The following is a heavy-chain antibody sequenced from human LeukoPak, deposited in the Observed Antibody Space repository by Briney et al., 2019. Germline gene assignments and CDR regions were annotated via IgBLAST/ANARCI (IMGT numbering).Heavy chain of an antibody. CDR3: AKDPPGAGPNFDC. CDR1: GFTFNNYA. J-gene: IGHJ4*02. CDR2: ISGSGGNT. Sequence: GGSLRLSCAASGFTFNNYAMTWVRQAPGKGLEWVSAISGSGGNTYYADSVKGRFTISRDNSKNTLFLQMNSLRADDTAIYYCAKDPPGAGPNFDCWGQGTLVTVSS. V-gene: IGHV3-23*01.